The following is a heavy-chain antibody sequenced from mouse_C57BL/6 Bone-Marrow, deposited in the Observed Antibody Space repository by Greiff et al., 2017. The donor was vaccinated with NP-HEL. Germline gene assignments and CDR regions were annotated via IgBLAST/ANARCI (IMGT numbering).Heavy chain of an antibody. Sequence: EVKLVESGGGLVQPGGSLSLSCAASGFTFTDYYMSWVRQPPGKALEWLGFIRNTANGYTTEYSASVKGRFTISRDNSQSILYLQMNALRAEDSATYYCARCYYGSSYWYFDVWGTGTTVTVSS. CDR1: GFTFTDYY. CDR2: IRNTANGYTT. J-gene: IGHJ1*03. V-gene: IGHV7-3*01. CDR3: ARCYYGSSYWYFDV. D-gene: IGHD1-1*01.